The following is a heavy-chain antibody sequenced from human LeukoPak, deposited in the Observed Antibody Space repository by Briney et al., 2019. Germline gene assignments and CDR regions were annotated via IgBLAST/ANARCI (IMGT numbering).Heavy chain of an antibody. CDR2: IKSKTDGGTT. D-gene: IGHD3-16*01. CDR3: RWGPLRLGKYMSDY. Sequence: PGGSLRLPCAASGFTFSNAWMSWVRQAPGKGLEWVGRIKSKTDGGTTDYAAPVKGRFTISRDDSKNTLYLQMNSLKTEDTAVYYRRWGPLRLGKYMSDYWGQGTLVTVSS. V-gene: IGHV3-15*01. J-gene: IGHJ4*02. CDR1: GFTFSNAW.